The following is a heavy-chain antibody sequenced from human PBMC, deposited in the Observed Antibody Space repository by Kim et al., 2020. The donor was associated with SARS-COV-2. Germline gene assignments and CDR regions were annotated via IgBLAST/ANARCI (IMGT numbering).Heavy chain of an antibody. CDR2: IIPIFGTA. V-gene: IGHV1-69*13. CDR3: ARGSRLLRYFDWHGSFFDY. Sequence: SVKVSCKASGGTFSSYAISWVRQAPGQGLEWMGGIIPIFGTANYAQKFQGRVTITADESTSTAYMELSSLRSEDTAVYYCARGSRLLRYFDWHGSFFDYWGQGTLVTVSS. J-gene: IGHJ4*02. CDR1: GGTFSSYA. D-gene: IGHD3-9*01.